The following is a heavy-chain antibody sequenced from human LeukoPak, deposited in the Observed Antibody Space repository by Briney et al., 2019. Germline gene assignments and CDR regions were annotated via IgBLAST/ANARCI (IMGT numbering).Heavy chain of an antibody. J-gene: IGHJ4*02. CDR1: GFTFSNNW. Sequence: GGSLRLSCAASGFTFSNNWMHWVRQAPGKGLEWVSLISGDGGSTYYADSVKGRFTISRDNSKNSLYLQMNSLRTEDTALYYCAKDKNGYPDYWGQGTLVTVSS. D-gene: IGHD5-24*01. CDR3: AKDKNGYPDY. CDR2: ISGDGGST. V-gene: IGHV3-43*02.